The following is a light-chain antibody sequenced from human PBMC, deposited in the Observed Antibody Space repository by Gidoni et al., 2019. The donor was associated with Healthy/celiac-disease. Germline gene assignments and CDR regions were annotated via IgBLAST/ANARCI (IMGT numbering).Light chain of an antibody. V-gene: IGKV3-20*01. CDR2: GAS. CDR1: QSVSSSY. CDR3: QQYGSSPRT. Sequence: EIVLTQSPGTLSLSPGERATLPCRASQSVSSSYLAWYQQKPGQAPRLLIYGASSRATGIPDRFSGSGSGTDFTLTISRLEPEDFAVYYFQQYGSSPRTFGPGTKVDIK. J-gene: IGKJ3*01.